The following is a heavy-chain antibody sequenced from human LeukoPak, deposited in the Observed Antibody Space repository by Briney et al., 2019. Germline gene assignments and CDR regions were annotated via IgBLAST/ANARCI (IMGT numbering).Heavy chain of an antibody. J-gene: IGHJ5*02. CDR3: ASTYYDFWSGYSPFDP. V-gene: IGHV4-30-4*01. Sequence: PSETLSLTCTVSGGSISSGDYYWSWIRQPPGKGLEWIGYIYYSGSTYHNPSLKSRVTISVDTSKNQFSLKLSSVTAADTAVYYCASTYYDFWSGYSPFDPWGQGTLVTVSS. CDR1: GGSISSGDYY. D-gene: IGHD3-3*01. CDR2: IYYSGST.